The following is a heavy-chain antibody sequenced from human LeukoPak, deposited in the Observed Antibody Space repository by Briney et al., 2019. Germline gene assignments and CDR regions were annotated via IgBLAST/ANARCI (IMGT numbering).Heavy chain of an antibody. D-gene: IGHD3-3*01. CDR3: ARDRTSVRFLDQRDAFDI. CDR1: GGSISSYY. Sequence: PSETLSLTCTVSGGSISSYYWSWIRQPPGKGLEWIGYIYYSGSTNYNPSLKSRVTISVDTSKNQFSLKLSSVTAADTAVYYCARDRTSVRFLDQRDAFDIWGQGTMVTVSS. J-gene: IGHJ3*02. CDR2: IYYSGST. V-gene: IGHV4-59*12.